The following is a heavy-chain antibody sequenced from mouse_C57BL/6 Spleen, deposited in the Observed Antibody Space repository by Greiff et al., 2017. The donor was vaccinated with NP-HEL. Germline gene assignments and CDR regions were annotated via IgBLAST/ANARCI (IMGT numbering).Heavy chain of an antibody. V-gene: IGHV1-26*01. CDR2: INPNNGGT. Sequence: EVQLQQSGPELVKPGASVKISCKASGYTFTDYYMNWVKQSHGKSLEWIGDINPNNGGTSYNQKFKGKATLTVDKSSSTAYMELRSLTSEDSAVYYCARWGVTYFDYWGQGTTLTVSS. CDR3: ARWGVTYFDY. J-gene: IGHJ2*01. CDR1: GYTFTDYY. D-gene: IGHD2-2*01.